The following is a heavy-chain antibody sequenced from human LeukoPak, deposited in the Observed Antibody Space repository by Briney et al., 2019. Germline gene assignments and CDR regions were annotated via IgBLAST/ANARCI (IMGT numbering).Heavy chain of an antibody. D-gene: IGHD5-18*01. J-gene: IGHJ3*02. CDR3: ARAWINIWSGPFDI. CDR1: GDSVSNNSAA. CDR2: TYYRSKWYH. V-gene: IGHV6-1*01. Sequence: SQTLSLTCAISGDSVSNNSAAWNWVRQSPSRGLEWLGRTYYRSKWYHDYAVSMRSRMTINPDTSTDQFSLHLSSVTPEGTAVYYCARAWINIWSGPFDIWDQGTMVTVSS.